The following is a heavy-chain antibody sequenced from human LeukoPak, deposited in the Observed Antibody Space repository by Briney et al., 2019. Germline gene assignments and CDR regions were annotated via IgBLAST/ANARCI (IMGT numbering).Heavy chain of an antibody. Sequence: SETLSLTCTVSGGSISTSSHYWGWIRQPPGKGLEWIGGIYDSGSTYSNPSPKSRLTTSVDTSKNQFSLKLSSVTAADTAVYYCARLLMTGTSRGFFDYWGQGHPVTVSS. J-gene: IGHJ4*02. V-gene: IGHV4-39*01. CDR1: GGSISTSSHY. CDR3: ARLLMTGTSRGFFDY. CDR2: IYDSGST. D-gene: IGHD1-7*01.